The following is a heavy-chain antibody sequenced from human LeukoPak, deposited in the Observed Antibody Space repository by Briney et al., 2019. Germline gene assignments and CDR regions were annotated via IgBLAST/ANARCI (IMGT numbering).Heavy chain of an antibody. Sequence: SETLSLTCIVSGYSINSGYHWGWIRQPPGKGLEWIGSIYYSGSTYYNPSLKSRVTISVDTSKNQFSLKLSSVTAADTAVYYCARHLNYDFWSGYYTGVADYWGQGTLVTVSS. D-gene: IGHD3-3*01. CDR3: ARHLNYDFWSGYYTGVADY. CDR1: GYSINSGYH. V-gene: IGHV4-38-2*02. J-gene: IGHJ4*02. CDR2: IYYSGST.